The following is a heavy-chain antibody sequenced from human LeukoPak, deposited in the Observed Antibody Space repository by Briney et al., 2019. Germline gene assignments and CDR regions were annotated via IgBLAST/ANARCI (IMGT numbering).Heavy chain of an antibody. Sequence: GGSLRLSCAASGFTFSSYSMNWVRQAPGKGLECVSAISDSGDKTDYADSVRGRFTIYRDNSKDTLYLQMNSLGAADTAVYYCAKDGGGYCNNSSCWGQGTLVTVSS. V-gene: IGHV3-23*01. J-gene: IGHJ4*02. CDR3: AKDGGGYCNNSSC. CDR1: GFTFSSYS. D-gene: IGHD2-2*01. CDR2: ISDSGDKT.